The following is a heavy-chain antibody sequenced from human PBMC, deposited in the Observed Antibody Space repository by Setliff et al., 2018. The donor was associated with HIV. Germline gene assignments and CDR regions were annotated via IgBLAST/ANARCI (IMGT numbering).Heavy chain of an antibody. CDR1: GGSISSDTYY. V-gene: IGHV4-61*02. CDR3: ARSSMAGFDY. J-gene: IGHJ4*02. CDR2: IYTSGST. D-gene: IGHD6-19*01. Sequence: PSETLSLTCTVSGGSISSDTYYWSWIRQPAGKGLEWIGLIYTSGSTNYNPSLKRRVTISLDTSKNQFSLKLTSLTAADTAVYYCARSSMAGFDYWGQGKLVTVSS.